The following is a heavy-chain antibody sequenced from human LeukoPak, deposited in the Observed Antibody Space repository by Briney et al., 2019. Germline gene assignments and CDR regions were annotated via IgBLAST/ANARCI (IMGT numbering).Heavy chain of an antibody. J-gene: IGHJ4*02. CDR2: IYYSGST. CDR1: GGSISSSSYY. D-gene: IGHD3-22*01. Sequence: SETLSLTCTVSGGSISSSSYYWGWIRQPPGKGLEWIGSIYYSGSTYYNPSLKSRVTISVDTSKNQFSLKLSSVTAADTAVYYCARRTPEKTAGYYDSSGYLIDYWGQGTLVTVSS. V-gene: IGHV4-39*07. CDR3: ARRTPEKTAGYYDSSGYLIDY.